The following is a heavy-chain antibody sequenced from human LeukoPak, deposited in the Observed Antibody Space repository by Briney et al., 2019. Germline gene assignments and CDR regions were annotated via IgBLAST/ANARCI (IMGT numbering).Heavy chain of an antibody. CDR1: GGSISSYH. Sequence: SETLSLTCTVSGGSISSYHWSWIRQPPGKGLECIGYIYYSGSTHYNPSLKSRVTISVDTSKNQFSLKLSSVTAADTAVYYCARGLVVAATPIGYWGQGTLVTVSS. V-gene: IGHV4-59*12. CDR3: ARGLVVAATPIGY. J-gene: IGHJ4*02. CDR2: IYYSGST. D-gene: IGHD2-15*01.